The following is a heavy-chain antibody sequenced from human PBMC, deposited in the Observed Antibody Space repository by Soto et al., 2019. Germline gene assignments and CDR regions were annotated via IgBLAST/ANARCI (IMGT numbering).Heavy chain of an antibody. CDR3: ARRGVTKNAFDI. D-gene: IGHD4-4*01. CDR2: INHSGST. J-gene: IGHJ3*02. V-gene: IGHV4-34*01. Sequence: SETLSLTCAGYGGSFSGYYWSWIRQPPGKGLEWIGEINHSGSTNYNPPLKSRVTISVDTSKNQFSLKLSSVTAADTAVYYCARRGVTKNAFDIWGQGTMVTV. CDR1: GGSFSGYY.